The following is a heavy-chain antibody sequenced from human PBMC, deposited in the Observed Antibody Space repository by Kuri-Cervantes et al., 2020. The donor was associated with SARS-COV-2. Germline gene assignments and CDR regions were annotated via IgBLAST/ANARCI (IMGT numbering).Heavy chain of an antibody. V-gene: IGHV1-2*02. D-gene: IGHD2-2*01. CDR1: GYTFTGYY. J-gene: IGHJ6*02. CDR3: ARADCSSTSCYGEKAEYGMDV. CDR2: INPNSGGT. Sequence: ASVKVSCKASGYTFTGYYMHWVRQAPGQGLEWMGWINPNSGGTNYAQKFQGRVTMTRDTSISTAYMGLSRLRSDDTAVYYCARADCSSTSCYGEKAEYGMDVWGQGTTVTVSS.